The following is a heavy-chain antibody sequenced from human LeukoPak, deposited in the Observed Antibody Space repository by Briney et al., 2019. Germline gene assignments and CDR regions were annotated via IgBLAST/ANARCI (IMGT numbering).Heavy chain of an antibody. Sequence: ASVKVSCTASRYTFTNSDINWVRQATGQGLEWMGWMNPNSGNTDYAQKFQGRVTMTRNTSISTAYMELSSLRSEDTAVYYCARGQKDNGVSSSWYYFGMDVWGQGTTVTVSS. CDR2: MNPNSGNT. J-gene: IGHJ6*02. CDR1: RYTFTNSD. CDR3: ARGQKDNGVSSSWYYFGMDV. V-gene: IGHV1-8*01. D-gene: IGHD6-13*01.